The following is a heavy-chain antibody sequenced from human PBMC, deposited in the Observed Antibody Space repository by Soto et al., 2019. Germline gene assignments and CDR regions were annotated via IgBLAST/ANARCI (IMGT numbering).Heavy chain of an antibody. Sequence: QVQLVQSGAEVGKPGASVKVSCKTSGYTFSRSGISWVRQAPGQGLEWMGWISTYNGDANYAQKLQGRVTMTTDTSTITAFMELGRLTSDDTAVYYCAIIGSVPYYSSGLDVWGQGTTVTVSS. CDR1: GYTFSRSG. J-gene: IGHJ6*02. CDR2: ISTYNGDA. D-gene: IGHD3-16*01. V-gene: IGHV1-18*01. CDR3: AIIGSVPYYSSGLDV.